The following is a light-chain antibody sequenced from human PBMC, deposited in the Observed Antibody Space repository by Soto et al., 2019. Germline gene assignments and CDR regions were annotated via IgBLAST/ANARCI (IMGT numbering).Light chain of an antibody. CDR1: KSVSSNY. J-gene: IGKJ1*01. Sequence: PGERATLFCRASKSVSSNYLAWYQQKPGQAPRLLIYGASSRATGIPDRFSGSGSGTDFSLTISRLEPEDSAVYYCQQHGSSPPSWTFGQGTKVEIK. V-gene: IGKV3-20*01. CDR3: QQHGSSPPSWT. CDR2: GAS.